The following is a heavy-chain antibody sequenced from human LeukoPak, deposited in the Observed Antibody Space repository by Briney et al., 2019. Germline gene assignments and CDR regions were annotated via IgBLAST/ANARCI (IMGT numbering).Heavy chain of an antibody. D-gene: IGHD1-26*01. CDR1: GFTFSSYA. V-gene: IGHV3-74*01. CDR3: ARKSGSYYYYGMDV. J-gene: IGHJ6*02. CDR2: INSDGSST. Sequence: GSLRLSCAASGFTFSSYAMSWVRQAPGKGLVWVSRINSDGSSTSYADSVKGRFTISRDNAKNTLYLQMNSLRAEDTAVYYCARKSGSYYYYGMDVWGQGTTVTVSS.